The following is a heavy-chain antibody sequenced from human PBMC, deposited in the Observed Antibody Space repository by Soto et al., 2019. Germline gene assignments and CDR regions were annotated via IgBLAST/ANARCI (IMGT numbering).Heavy chain of an antibody. D-gene: IGHD6-19*01. V-gene: IGHV3-23*01. CDR1: GFTFSSYA. CDR2: IGGSGGST. J-gene: IGHJ4*02. Sequence: EVQLLESGGGLVQPGGSLRLSCAASGFTFSSYAMSWVRQAPGKGLEWVSAIGGSGGSTYYADSVKGRFTISRDNSKNTLYLQMNSLRAEDTAVYYCAKSSSGWYGMFDYWGQGTLVTVSS. CDR3: AKSSSGWYGMFDY.